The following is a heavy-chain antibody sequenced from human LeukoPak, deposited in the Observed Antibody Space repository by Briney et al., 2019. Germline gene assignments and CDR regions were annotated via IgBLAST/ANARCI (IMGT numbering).Heavy chain of an antibody. CDR1: GYTFTSYG. Sequence: ASVKVSCKASGYTFTSYGISWVRQAPGQGLEWMGWISAYNGNTNYAQKLQGRVTMTTDTSTSTAYMELRSLRSDDTAVYYCARDGSPYYYDSSGNAFDIWGQGTMVTVSS. CDR3: ARDGSPYYYDSSGNAFDI. J-gene: IGHJ3*02. V-gene: IGHV1-18*01. CDR2: ISAYNGNT. D-gene: IGHD3-22*01.